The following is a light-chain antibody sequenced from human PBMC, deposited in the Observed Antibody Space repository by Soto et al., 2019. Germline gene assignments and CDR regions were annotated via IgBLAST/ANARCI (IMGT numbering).Light chain of an antibody. J-gene: IGKJ1*01. CDR3: KRSFSFHLT. V-gene: IGKV1-39*01. CDR2: GAS. Sequence: DIQMTQSPSSLSASVGDRVTITCRASQSIFNYVNWYQQKPGKAPELLIYGASFLHSGAQSGFICCGSGTEFTLSISSLQLEEFVTYYCKRSFSFHLTFGKGTKV. CDR1: QSIFNY.